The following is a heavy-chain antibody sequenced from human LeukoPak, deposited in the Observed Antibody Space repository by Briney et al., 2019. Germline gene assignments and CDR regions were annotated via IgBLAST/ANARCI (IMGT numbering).Heavy chain of an antibody. CDR3: ARDLMVRGVTYYYYGMDV. D-gene: IGHD3-10*01. V-gene: IGHV3-30*04. J-gene: IGHJ6*02. CDR2: ISYDGSNK. CDR1: GFTFSSYA. Sequence: GGSRGLSCAASGFTFSSYAMHWVGQAPGKGLEWVAVISYDGSNKYYADSVKGRFTISRDNSKNTLYLQMNSLRAEDTAVYYCARDLMVRGVTYYYYGMDVWGQGTTVTVSS.